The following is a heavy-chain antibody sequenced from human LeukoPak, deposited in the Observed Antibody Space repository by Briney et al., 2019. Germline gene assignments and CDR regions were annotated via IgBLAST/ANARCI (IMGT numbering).Heavy chain of an antibody. V-gene: IGHV4-34*01. CDR1: GGSFSGYY. CDR2: INHSGST. CDR3: ARGLSQQLVRGWFDP. D-gene: IGHD6-13*01. Sequence: SETLSLTCAVYGGSFSGYYWSWIRQPPGKGLEWIGEINHSGSTNYNPSLKSRVTISVDKSKNQFSLKLSSVTAADTAVYYCARGLSQQLVRGWFDPWGQGTLVTVSS. J-gene: IGHJ5*02.